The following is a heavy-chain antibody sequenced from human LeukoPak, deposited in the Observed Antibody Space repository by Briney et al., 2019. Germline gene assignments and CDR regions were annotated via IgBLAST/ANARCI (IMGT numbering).Heavy chain of an antibody. CDR1: GGTFSSYA. CDR2: IIPILGIA. D-gene: IGHD3-22*01. V-gene: IGHV1-69*04. CDR3: ARAPYYYDSSGYSRGYFDY. Sequence: ASVKVSCKASGGTFSSYAISWVRQAPGQGLGWMGRIIPILGIANYAQKFQGRVTITADKSTSTAYMELSSLRSEDTAVYYCARAPYYYDSSGYSRGYFDYWGQGTLVTVSS. J-gene: IGHJ4*02.